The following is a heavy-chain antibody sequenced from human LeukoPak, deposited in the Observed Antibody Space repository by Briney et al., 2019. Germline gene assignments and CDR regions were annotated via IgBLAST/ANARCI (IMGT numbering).Heavy chain of an antibody. CDR3: ARVWTTWGFDY. J-gene: IGHJ4*02. Sequence: SETLSLTCAVSGGSVSSGDYYWSWIRQPPGKGLEWIGYIYYSGSTYYNPSLTSLVTISVDTSNIKFSLKLSSVTAADTAVYYCARVWTTWGFDYWGQGTLVTVSS. D-gene: IGHD3/OR15-3a*01. CDR1: GGSVSSGDYY. CDR2: IYYSGST. V-gene: IGHV4-30-4*01.